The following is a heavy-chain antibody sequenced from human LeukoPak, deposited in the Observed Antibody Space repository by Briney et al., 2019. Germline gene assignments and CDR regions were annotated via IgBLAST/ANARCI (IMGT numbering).Heavy chain of an antibody. D-gene: IGHD1-1*01. CDR3: AARAGTTGTTNFDY. CDR2: IYYSGST. CDR1: GGSISSGDYY. J-gene: IGHJ4*02. Sequence: SQTLSLTCTVSGGSISSGDYYWSWIRQPPGKGLEWIGYIYYSGSTYYNPSLKSRFTISVDTSKNQFSLKLSSVTAADTAVYYCAARAGTTGTTNFDYWGQGTLVTVSS. V-gene: IGHV4-30-4*01.